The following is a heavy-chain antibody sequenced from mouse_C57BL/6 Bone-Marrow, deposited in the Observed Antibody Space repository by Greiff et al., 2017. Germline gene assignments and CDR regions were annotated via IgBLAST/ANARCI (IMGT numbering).Heavy chain of an antibody. D-gene: IGHD2-3*01. CDR3: AREEDYDGYTWFAY. V-gene: IGHV3-6*01. J-gene: IGHJ3*01. CDR2: ISYDGSN. CDR1: GYSITSGYY. Sequence: EVKLMESGPGLVKPSQSLSLTCSVTGYSITSGYYWNWIRQFPGNKLEWMGYISYDGSNNYNPSLKNRISITRDTSKNQFFLKLNSVTTEDTATYYCAREEDYDGYTWFAYWGQGTLVTVSA.